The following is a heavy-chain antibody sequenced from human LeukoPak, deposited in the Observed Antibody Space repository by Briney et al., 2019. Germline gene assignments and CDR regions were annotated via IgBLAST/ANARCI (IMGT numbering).Heavy chain of an antibody. D-gene: IGHD3-3*01. J-gene: IGHJ4*02. CDR3: ARRSDDFWSGYSPSY. CDR2: INPNSGGT. CDR1: GHTFTDYY. V-gene: IGHV1-2*02. Sequence: ASVKVSCEASGHTFTDYYVHWVRQAPGQGLEWMGWINPNSGGTNYAQKFQGRVTMTRDTSISTAYMELSRLRSDDTAVYYCARRSDDFWSGYSPSYWGQGTLVTVSS.